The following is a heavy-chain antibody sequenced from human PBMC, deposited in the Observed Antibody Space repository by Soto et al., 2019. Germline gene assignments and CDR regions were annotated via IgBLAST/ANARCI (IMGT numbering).Heavy chain of an antibody. CDR1: GFTFSSYW. V-gene: IGHV3-7*01. CDR3: ARDGAYIWGSHDY. D-gene: IGHD3-16*01. Sequence: GGSLRLSCAASGFTFSSYWMSWVRQAPGKGLEWVANIKQDGSEKYYVDSVKGRFPISRDNAKNSLYLQMNSLRAEDTAVYYCARDGAYIWGSHDYWGQGTLVTVSS. CDR2: IKQDGSEK. J-gene: IGHJ4*02.